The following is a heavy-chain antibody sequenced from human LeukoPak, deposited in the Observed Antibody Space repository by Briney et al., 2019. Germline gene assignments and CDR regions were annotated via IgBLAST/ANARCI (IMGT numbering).Heavy chain of an antibody. D-gene: IGHD6-19*01. CDR2: IYPGDSDT. J-gene: IGHJ4*02. Sequence: GESLKISCKGSGYTFTSYWIGWVRQLPGKGLEWMGIIYPGDSDTRYSPSFQGQVNISVDKSISTAYLQWSSLKASDTAMYYCARRGSGWYVDYWGQGTLVTVSS. CDR1: GYTFTSYW. V-gene: IGHV5-51*01. CDR3: ARRGSGWYVDY.